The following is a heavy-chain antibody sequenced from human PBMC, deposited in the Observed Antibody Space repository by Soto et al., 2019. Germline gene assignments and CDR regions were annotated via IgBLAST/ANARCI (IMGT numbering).Heavy chain of an antibody. CDR2: IYYSGST. CDR1: GGSISSYY. CDR3: ARDRHDFWSGRYYYYYGMDV. J-gene: IGHJ6*02. Sequence: SETLSLTCTVSGGSISSYYWSWIRQPPGKGLEWIGYIYYSGSTNYNPSLKSRVTISVDTSKNQFSLKLSSVTAADTAVYYCARDRHDFWSGRYYYYYGMDVWGQGTTVTVSS. V-gene: IGHV4-59*01. D-gene: IGHD3-3*01.